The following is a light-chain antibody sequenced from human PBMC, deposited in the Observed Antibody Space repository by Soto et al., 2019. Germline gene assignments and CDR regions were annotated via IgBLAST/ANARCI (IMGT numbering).Light chain of an antibody. Sequence: DIQMTQSPSSLSASVGDRVTITCRASQTLSNSLNWYQQKPGKAPKLLIYSALRLQSGVPSRFSGSGSETDLTLTISSLQPEDFATYFCQQSYSFPRTFGQGTKVEMK. CDR2: SAL. CDR3: QQSYSFPRT. J-gene: IGKJ1*01. V-gene: IGKV1-39*01. CDR1: QTLSNS.